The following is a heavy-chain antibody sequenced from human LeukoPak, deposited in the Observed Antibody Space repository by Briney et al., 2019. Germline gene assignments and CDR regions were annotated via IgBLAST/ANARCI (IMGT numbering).Heavy chain of an antibody. CDR1: GFTFNDYA. Sequence: GGSLRLSCTGSGFTFNDYAMHWVRQAPGKGLEWVSSISSSSSYIYYADSVKGRFTISRDNAKNSLYLQMNSLRAEDTAVYYCARGRCSSTSCYPVYYYYYYGMDVWGQGTTVTVSS. CDR3: ARGRCSSTSCYPVYYYYYYGMDV. CDR2: ISSSSSYI. J-gene: IGHJ6*02. V-gene: IGHV3-21*01. D-gene: IGHD2-2*01.